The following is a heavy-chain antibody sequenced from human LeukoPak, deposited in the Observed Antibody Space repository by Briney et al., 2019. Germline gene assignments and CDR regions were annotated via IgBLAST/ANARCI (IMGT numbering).Heavy chain of an antibody. V-gene: IGHV1-2*02. CDR2: INPNRGGT. Sequence: ASVKVSCKASGYTFTGYYMHWVRQAPGQGLEWMGWINPNRGGTNYAQKFQGRVTMTRDTSISTAYMELSRLRSAETAAYYCAGPYYDILTGYYINDWFDPWGQGTLVTVSS. CDR1: GYTFTGYY. D-gene: IGHD3-9*01. CDR3: AGPYYDILTGYYINDWFDP. J-gene: IGHJ5*02.